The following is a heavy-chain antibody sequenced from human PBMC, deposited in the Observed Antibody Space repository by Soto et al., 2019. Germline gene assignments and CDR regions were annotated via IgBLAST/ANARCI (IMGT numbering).Heavy chain of an antibody. Sequence: SQTLSLTSAISGGNVSNNTASCSWIRESPSRGLEWLGRTFFRSKWSNDYAVSVKSRIIVNADTSKNQFSLKLNSVTPEDTGVYYCPKGDNLGPYTGYAFEPSGQGTLLTLSS. CDR2: TFFRSKWSN. CDR3: PKGDNLGPYTGYAFEP. CDR1: GGNVSNNTAS. D-gene: IGHD5-12*01. J-gene: IGHJ5*02. V-gene: IGHV6-1*01.